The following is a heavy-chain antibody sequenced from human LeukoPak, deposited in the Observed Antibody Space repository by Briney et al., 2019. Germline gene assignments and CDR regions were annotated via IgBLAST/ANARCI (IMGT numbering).Heavy chain of an antibody. Sequence: SATLSLTCTVSGGSISSYYWSWIRQPPGKGLEWIGYIYYSGSTNYNPSLKSRVTISVDTSKNQFSLKLSSVTAADTAVYYCASGGYCSGGSCYLDAFDIWGQGTMVTVSS. CDR3: ASGGYCSGGSCYLDAFDI. CDR2: IYYSGST. CDR1: GGSISSYY. V-gene: IGHV4-59*01. J-gene: IGHJ3*02. D-gene: IGHD2-15*01.